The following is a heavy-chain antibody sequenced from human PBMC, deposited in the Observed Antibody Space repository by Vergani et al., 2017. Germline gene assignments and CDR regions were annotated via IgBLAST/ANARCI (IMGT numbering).Heavy chain of an antibody. CDR3: ARGVRVGYCSSTSCSGFAFDI. V-gene: IGHV3-73*01. CDR1: GFTFSGSA. Sequence: EVQLVESGGGLVKPGGSLRLSCAASGFTFSGSAMHWVRQASGKGLEWVGRIRSKANSYATAYAASVKGRFTISRDDSKNTAYLQMNSLRAEDTAVYYCARGVRVGYCSSTSCSGFAFDIWGQGTMVTVSS. D-gene: IGHD2-2*01. J-gene: IGHJ3*02. CDR2: IRSKANSYAT.